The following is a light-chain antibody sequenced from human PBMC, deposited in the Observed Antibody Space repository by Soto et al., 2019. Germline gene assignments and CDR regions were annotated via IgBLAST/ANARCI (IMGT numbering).Light chain of an antibody. CDR1: QSVSSNY. Sequence: EIVLTQSPGTLSLSPGERATLSCRASQSVSSNYLAWYQQKPGRAPRLLIYGASSRATGIPDRFSGSESGTDFTLTISRLEPEDFAVYYCQQYGSSPTFGGGTKVEIK. V-gene: IGKV3-20*01. CDR3: QQYGSSPT. J-gene: IGKJ4*01. CDR2: GAS.